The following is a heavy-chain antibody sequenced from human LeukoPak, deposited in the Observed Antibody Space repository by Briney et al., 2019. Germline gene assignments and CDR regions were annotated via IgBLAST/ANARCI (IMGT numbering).Heavy chain of an antibody. CDR2: VYYSGST. V-gene: IGHV4-59*01. D-gene: IGHD1-26*01. CDR1: GGSISSYY. CDR3: ARGDSGSFSQFDC. Sequence: PSETLSLTCTVSGGSISSYYWSWIRQPPGKGLEWIGYVYYSGSTNYNPSLKSRVTISVDTSKNQFSLKLTSVTAADTAVYYCARGDSGSFSQFDCWGQGTLVTVSS. J-gene: IGHJ4*02.